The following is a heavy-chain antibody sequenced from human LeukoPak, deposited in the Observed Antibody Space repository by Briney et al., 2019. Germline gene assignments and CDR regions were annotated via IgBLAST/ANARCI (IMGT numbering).Heavy chain of an antibody. Sequence: GASVKVSCKVSGYTLTELSMHWVRQAPGKGLEWMGGFDPEDGETIYAQKFQGRVTMTEDTSTDTAYMELSSLRSEDTAVYYCAGYSSSWNWFDPWGQGTLVTVSS. J-gene: IGHJ5*02. D-gene: IGHD6-13*01. CDR1: GYTLTELS. CDR2: FDPEDGET. CDR3: AGYSSSWNWFDP. V-gene: IGHV1-24*01.